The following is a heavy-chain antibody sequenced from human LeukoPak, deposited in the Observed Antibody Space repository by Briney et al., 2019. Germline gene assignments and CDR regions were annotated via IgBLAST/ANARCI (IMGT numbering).Heavy chain of an antibody. V-gene: IGHV4-39*01. D-gene: IGHD3-10*01. Sequence: SETLSLTCTVSGGSISSSSYYWGWLRQPPGTGLEWIGSIYYSGSTYYNPSLKSRVTISVDTSKNQFSLKLSSVTAADTAVYYCARRTMVYYYGMDVWGQGTTVTVSS. CDR3: ARRTMVYYYGMDV. J-gene: IGHJ6*02. CDR2: IYYSGST. CDR1: GGSISSSSYY.